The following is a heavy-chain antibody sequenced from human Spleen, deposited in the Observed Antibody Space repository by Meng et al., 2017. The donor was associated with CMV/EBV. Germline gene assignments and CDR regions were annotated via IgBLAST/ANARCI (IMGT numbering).Heavy chain of an antibody. V-gene: IGHV3-72*01. CDR3: VRGHNSFDY. J-gene: IGHJ4*02. CDR1: GFTFSDHY. Sequence: GESLKISCAVFGFTFSDHYMDWVRQAPGKGLEWVGRSRNKPNSYRTEYAASVKGRFTISRDESENSLYLQMDSLRTEDTAVYYCVRGHNSFDYWGQGTLVTVSS. CDR2: SRNKPNSYRT.